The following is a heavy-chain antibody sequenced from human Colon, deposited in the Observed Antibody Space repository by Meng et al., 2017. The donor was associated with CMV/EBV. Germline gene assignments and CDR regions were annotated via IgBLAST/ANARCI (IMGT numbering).Heavy chain of an antibody. J-gene: IGHJ6*02. CDR3: AKGARNGMDV. D-gene: IGHD6-6*01. CDR1: GFTFSSYA. V-gene: IGHV3-23*01. CDR2: ISGSGGST. Sequence: GESLKISCAASGFTFSSYAMSWVRQAPGKGLEWVSAISGSGGSTYYADSVKGRFTTSRDNSKNTLYLQMNSLRAEDTAVYYCAKGARNGMDVWGQGTTVTVSS.